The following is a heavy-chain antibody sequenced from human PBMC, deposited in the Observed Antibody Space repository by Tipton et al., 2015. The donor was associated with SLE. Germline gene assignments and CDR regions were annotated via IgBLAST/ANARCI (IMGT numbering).Heavy chain of an antibody. CDR3: ARGGHSSGWYVGDY. D-gene: IGHD6-19*01. CDR2: ISSSSSYI. CDR1: GFTFSTYN. J-gene: IGHJ4*02. V-gene: IGHV3-21*01. Sequence: SLRLSCAASGFTFSTYNMNWVRQAPGKGLEWVSSISSSSSYIYYTDSVKGRFTISRDNAKNSLSLQMNSLRAEGTAVYYCARGGHSSGWYVGDYWGQGTLVTVSS.